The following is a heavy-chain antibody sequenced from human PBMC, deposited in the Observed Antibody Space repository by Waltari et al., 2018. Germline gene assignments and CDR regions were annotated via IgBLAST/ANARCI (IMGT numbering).Heavy chain of an antibody. CDR1: GFTFTSSA. Sequence: QMQLVQSGPEVKKPGTSVKVSCKASGFTFTSSAVQWVRQARGQRLEWIGWIVGGSGNTNYAQKFQERVTITRDMSTSTAYRELSSLRSEDTAVYYCAATARGYYDSSGYYNYGMDVWGQGTTVTVSS. D-gene: IGHD3-22*01. CDR2: IVGGSGNT. CDR3: AATARGYYDSSGYYNYGMDV. V-gene: IGHV1-58*01. J-gene: IGHJ6*02.